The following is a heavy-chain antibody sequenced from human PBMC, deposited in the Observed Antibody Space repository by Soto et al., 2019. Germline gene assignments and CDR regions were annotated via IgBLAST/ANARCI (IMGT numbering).Heavy chain of an antibody. CDR1: GGSIRSSTYY. D-gene: IGHD6-13*01. CDR2: IYYSGST. CDR3: SRQEGGAAADRPLAF. J-gene: IGHJ4*02. Sequence: PSETLSLTCTVSGGSIRSSTYYWGWIRQPQGKGLEWIGSIYYSGSTHYNPSLKSRVTMSVDTSTNQFSLKLNSVTAADTAVYYCSRQEGGAAADRPLAFWGQGTLVIVSS. V-gene: IGHV4-39*01.